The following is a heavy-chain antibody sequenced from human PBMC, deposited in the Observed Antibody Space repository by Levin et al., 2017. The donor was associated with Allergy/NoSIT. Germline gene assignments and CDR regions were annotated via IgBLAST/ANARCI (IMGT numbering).Heavy chain of an antibody. Sequence: SETLSLTCTVSGGSISSGGYYWSWIRQHPGKGLEWIGYIYYSGSTYYNPSLKSRVTISVDTSKNQFSLKLSSVTAADTAVYYCARLGYSYGRIDYWGQGTLVTVSS. J-gene: IGHJ4*02. V-gene: IGHV4-31*03. D-gene: IGHD5-18*01. CDR3: ARLGYSYGRIDY. CDR2: IYYSGST. CDR1: GGSISSGGYY.